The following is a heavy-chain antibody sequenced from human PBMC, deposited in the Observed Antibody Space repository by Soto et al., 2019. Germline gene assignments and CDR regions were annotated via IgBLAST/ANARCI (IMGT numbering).Heavy chain of an antibody. J-gene: IGHJ4*02. D-gene: IGHD5-18*01. CDR1: GFTFRNYL. CDR3: AKGYGYYFDS. Sequence: GSLKLSCAASGFTFRNYLMSWVRQAPGKGLEWVLSIKHDGSETYSVDSVRGRFTSSRDNAENSVDLQMHSLRADDTAVYFCAKGYGYYFDSWGQGTQVTVSS. V-gene: IGHV3-7*03. CDR2: IKHDGSET.